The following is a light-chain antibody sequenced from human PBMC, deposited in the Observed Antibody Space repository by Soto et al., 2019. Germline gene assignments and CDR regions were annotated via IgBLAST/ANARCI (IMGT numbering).Light chain of an antibody. CDR2: DVS. CDR3: CSYAGSYTYVV. V-gene: IGLV2-11*01. J-gene: IGLJ2*01. Sequence: QSALTQPRSVSGSPGQSVTMSCTGTSSDVGGYNHVSWYQQHPGKAPKLMMYDVSKRPSGVPDRFSGSKSGNTASLTISGLQAEDEADYYCCSYAGSYTYVVFGGGTKVTVL. CDR1: SSDVGGYNH.